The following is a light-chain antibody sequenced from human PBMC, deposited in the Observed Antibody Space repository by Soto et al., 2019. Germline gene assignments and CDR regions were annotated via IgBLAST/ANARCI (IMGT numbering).Light chain of an antibody. CDR2: GAS. CDR1: QSVSTS. J-gene: IGKJ4*01. V-gene: IGKV3-15*01. CDR3: QQYNNWPPLT. Sequence: EIVMTQSPATLSVSPGERATLSCRASQSVSTSLAWYQKKPGQAPRLLMYGASIRATGIPARFSGSGSGTEFTLTISSLQSEDFAVYYCQQYNNWPPLTFGGGTKVEIK.